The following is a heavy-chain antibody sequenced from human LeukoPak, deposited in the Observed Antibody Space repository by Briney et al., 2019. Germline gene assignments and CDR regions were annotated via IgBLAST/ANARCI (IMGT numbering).Heavy chain of an antibody. CDR1: GGSISSSSYY. Sequence: SETLSLTCTVSGGSISSSSYYWGWIRQPPGQGLEWIGSIYYSGSTYYNPSLKSRVTISVDTSKNQFSLKLSSVTAADTAVYYCARQDDFWSGYQRYNWFDPWGQGTLVTVSS. J-gene: IGHJ5*02. CDR3: ARQDDFWSGYQRYNWFDP. CDR2: IYYSGST. D-gene: IGHD3-3*01. V-gene: IGHV4-39*01.